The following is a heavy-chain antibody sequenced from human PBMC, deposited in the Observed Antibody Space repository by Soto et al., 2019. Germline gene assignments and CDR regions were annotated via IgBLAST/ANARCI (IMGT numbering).Heavy chain of an antibody. V-gene: IGHV3-23*01. CDR1: GFTFSSYA. CDR3: AAGIAVADAFDI. Sequence: GGSLRLSCAASGFTFSSYAMSWVRQAPGKGLEWVSAISGSGGSTYYADSVKGRFTISRDNSKNTLYLQMNSLRAEDTAVYYCAAGIAVADAFDIWGQGTMVTVSS. J-gene: IGHJ3*02. D-gene: IGHD6-19*01. CDR2: ISGSGGST.